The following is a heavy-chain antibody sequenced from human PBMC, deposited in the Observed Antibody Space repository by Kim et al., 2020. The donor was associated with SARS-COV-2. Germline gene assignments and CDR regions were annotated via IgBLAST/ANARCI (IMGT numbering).Heavy chain of an antibody. CDR1: GYTFTSYA. D-gene: IGHD6-19*01. CDR3: ARRLLYSSGWFYYYYGMDV. J-gene: IGHJ6*02. V-gene: IGHV1-3*01. Sequence: ASVKVSCKASGYTFTSYAMHWVRQAPGQRLEWMGWINAGNGNTKYSQKFQGRVTITRDTSASTAYMELSSLRSEDTAVYYCARRLLYSSGWFYYYYGMDVWGQGTTVTVSS. CDR2: INAGNGNT.